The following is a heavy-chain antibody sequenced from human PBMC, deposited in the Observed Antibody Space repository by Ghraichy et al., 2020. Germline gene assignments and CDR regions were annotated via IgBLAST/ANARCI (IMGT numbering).Heavy chain of an antibody. J-gene: IGHJ3*02. D-gene: IGHD6-19*01. Sequence: ASVKVSCKASGYTFTGYYMHWVRQAPGQGLEWMGWINPNSGGPNYAQKFQGRVTMTRDTSISKAYMELSRLRSDDTAVYYCARGGAEGAFDIWGQGTMVTVSS. CDR1: GYTFTGYY. V-gene: IGHV1-2*02. CDR3: ARGGAEGAFDI. CDR2: INPNSGGP.